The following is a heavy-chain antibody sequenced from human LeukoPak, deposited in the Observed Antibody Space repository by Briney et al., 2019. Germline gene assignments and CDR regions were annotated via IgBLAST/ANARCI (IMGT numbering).Heavy chain of an antibody. Sequence: ASVKVSCKASGYTFTGYYIHWVRQAPGRGLEWMGWINPNSGDTSYPQKFQGSVTMTRDTSISTAYMELSSLRSDDTAIYYCARGSSQNANYFDPWGQGTLVTVSS. V-gene: IGHV1-2*02. D-gene: IGHD4/OR15-4a*01. CDR3: ARGSSQNANYFDP. J-gene: IGHJ5*02. CDR1: GYTFTGYY. CDR2: INPNSGDT.